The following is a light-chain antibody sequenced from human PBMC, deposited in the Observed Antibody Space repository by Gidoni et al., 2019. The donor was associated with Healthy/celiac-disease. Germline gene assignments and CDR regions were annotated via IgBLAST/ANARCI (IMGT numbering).Light chain of an antibody. CDR2: DAY. J-gene: IGKJ3*01. V-gene: IGKV3-11*01. CDR1: QSVSSY. Sequence: EIVLTQSPATLSLSPGERATLSCRASQSVSSYLAWYQQKPGQAPRLLIYDAYNRATGIPARFSGIGSGTDFTLTISSLEPEDFAVYYCQQRSNWPPRFTFGPGTKVDIK. CDR3: QQRSNWPPRFT.